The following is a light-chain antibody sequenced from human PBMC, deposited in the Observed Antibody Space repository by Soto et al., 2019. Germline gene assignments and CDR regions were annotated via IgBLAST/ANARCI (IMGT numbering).Light chain of an antibody. Sequence: EIVLTQSPVTLSFSPGERATLSCRASQRITNNFFAWFQQKAGLAPRLLIYRASTRASGVPDRCRGGGSGTDFVLTLSRREPEDFSVYYCQQYGRSPFTFGQGTKLQIK. V-gene: IGKV3-20*01. CDR2: RAS. J-gene: IGKJ2*01. CDR3: QQYGRSPFT. CDR1: QRITNNF.